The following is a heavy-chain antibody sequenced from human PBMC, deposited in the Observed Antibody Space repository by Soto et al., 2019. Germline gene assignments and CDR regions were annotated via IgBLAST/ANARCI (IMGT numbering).Heavy chain of an antibody. D-gene: IGHD7-27*01. J-gene: IGHJ3*02. CDR3: ARTGEGAMGAFDI. CDR2: INPNSGGT. V-gene: IGHV1-2*04. Sequence: ASVKVSCKASGYTFTGYYMHWVRQAPGQGLEWMGWINPNSGGTNYAQKFQGWVTMTRDTSISTAYMELSRLRSDDTAVYYCARTGEGAMGAFDIWGQGTMVTVSS. CDR1: GYTFTGYY.